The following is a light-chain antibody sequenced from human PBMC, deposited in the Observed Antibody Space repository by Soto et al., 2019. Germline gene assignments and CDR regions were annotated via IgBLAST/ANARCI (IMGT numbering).Light chain of an antibody. CDR2: DVS. CDR1: SSDVGGYNY. Sequence: QSALTQRASVSGSPGQSITISCTGTSSDVGGYNYVSWYQQHPGKAPKLMIYDVSNRPSGVSNRFSGSKSGNTASLTISGLQAEDEADYYRSSYTTSSPHVVFGVGTKLTVL. CDR3: SSYTTSSPHVV. J-gene: IGLJ2*01. V-gene: IGLV2-14*01.